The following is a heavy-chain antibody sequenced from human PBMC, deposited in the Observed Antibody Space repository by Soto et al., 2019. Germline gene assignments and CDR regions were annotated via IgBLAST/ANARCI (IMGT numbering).Heavy chain of an antibody. CDR2: ISAYNGNT. V-gene: IGHV1-18*01. J-gene: IGHJ6*02. CDR1: GYSFTSHC. Sequence: QVKLVQSGAEVKKPGASVKVSCKASGYSFTSHCVSWVRQAPGQGLEWMGWISAYNGNTNYAQKFQGRVTLTTDTPTSTAYMELRRLRSDDSAVYYCARDTGFGESDVWGQGTTVTVSS. CDR3: ARDTGFGESDV. D-gene: IGHD3-10*01.